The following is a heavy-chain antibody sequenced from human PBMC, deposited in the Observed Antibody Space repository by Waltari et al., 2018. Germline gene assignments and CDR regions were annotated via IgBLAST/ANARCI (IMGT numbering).Heavy chain of an antibody. CDR3: ARENYYGSGTYPMDV. CDR2: ISSSSTTI. V-gene: IGHV3-48*02. J-gene: IGHJ6*04. D-gene: IGHD3-10*01. Sequence: EVQLVESGGGLVQPGGSLRLSCAASEFTFSGYRMNWVRQAPGKGLEWVSYISSSSTTIYYADSVKGRFTISRDNAKNSLYLQMNSLRDEDTAVYYCARENYYGSGTYPMDVWGKGTTVTVSS. CDR1: EFTFSGYR.